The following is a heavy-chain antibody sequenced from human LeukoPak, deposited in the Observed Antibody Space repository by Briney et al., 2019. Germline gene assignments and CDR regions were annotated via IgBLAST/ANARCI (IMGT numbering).Heavy chain of an antibody. Sequence: ASVKVSCKASGYSFSGYCIHWVRQAPEQGLEWLGWINPNNGATKYAQKFQGRVTVTRDTSINTAYMELRRLRSDDTAVYYCARVFPPDGPITLNGSDRALDMWGQGTMVIVSS. D-gene: IGHD5-12*01. CDR1: GYSFSGYC. CDR3: ARVFPPDGPITLNGSDRALDM. J-gene: IGHJ3*02. CDR2: INPNNGAT. V-gene: IGHV1-2*02.